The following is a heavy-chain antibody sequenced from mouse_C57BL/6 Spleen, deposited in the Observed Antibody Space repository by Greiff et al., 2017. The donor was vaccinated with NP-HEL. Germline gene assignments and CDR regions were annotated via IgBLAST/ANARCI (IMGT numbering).Heavy chain of an antibody. Sequence: VQLQQPGAELVMPGASVKLSCKASGYTFTSYWMHWVKQRPGQGLEWIGEIDPSDSYTNYNQKFKGKSTLTVDKSSSTAYMQLSSLTSEDSAVYYCAGSYYGSSSYYYAMDYWGQGTSVTVSS. V-gene: IGHV1-69*01. D-gene: IGHD1-1*01. CDR3: AGSYYGSSSYYYAMDY. J-gene: IGHJ4*01. CDR1: GYTFTSYW. CDR2: IDPSDSYT.